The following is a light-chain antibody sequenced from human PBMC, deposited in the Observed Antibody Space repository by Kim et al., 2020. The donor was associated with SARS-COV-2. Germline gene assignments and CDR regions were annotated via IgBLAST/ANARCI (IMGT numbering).Light chain of an antibody. CDR3: QQYSSYST. CDR2: AAS. Sequence: SAAVGDRVTSTCRASQSISSSLAWYQQKPGEAPELLIYAASTLERGVPSRFSGTGSGTEFTLTISSLHSEDLATYYCQQYSSYSTFGQGTKVEIK. V-gene: IGKV1-5*01. J-gene: IGKJ1*01. CDR1: QSISSS.